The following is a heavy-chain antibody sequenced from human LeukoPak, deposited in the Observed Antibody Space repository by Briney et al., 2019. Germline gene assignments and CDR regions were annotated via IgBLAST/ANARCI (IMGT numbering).Heavy chain of an antibody. Sequence: PGGSLRLSCAASGFTFSNAWMNWVRQAPGRGLEWVGRIKSKADGGPTDYSAPVKGRFTISRDDSKNTLYLQMNSLKTEDTAVYYCTTELLADAFNIWGQGTMVTVSS. D-gene: IGHD2/OR15-2a*01. CDR1: GFTFSNAW. CDR2: IKSKADGGPT. V-gene: IGHV3-15*01. CDR3: TTELLADAFNI. J-gene: IGHJ3*02.